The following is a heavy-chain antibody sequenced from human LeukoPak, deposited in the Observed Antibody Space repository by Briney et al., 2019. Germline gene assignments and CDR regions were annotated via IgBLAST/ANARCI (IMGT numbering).Heavy chain of an antibody. CDR1: GGSISSSNW. J-gene: IGHJ4*02. Sequence: SETLSLTCAVSGGSISSSNWWSWVRQPPGKGLEWIGEICHSGSTNYNPSPKSRVTISVDKSKNQFSLKLSSVTAADTAVYYCARSLYSSGWTPYFDYWGQGTLVTVSS. V-gene: IGHV4-4*02. D-gene: IGHD6-19*01. CDR2: ICHSGST. CDR3: ARSLYSSGWTPYFDY.